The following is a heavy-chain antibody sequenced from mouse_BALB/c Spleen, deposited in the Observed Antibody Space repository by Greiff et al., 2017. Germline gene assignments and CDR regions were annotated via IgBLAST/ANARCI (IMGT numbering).Heavy chain of an antibody. Sequence: QVQLQQPGAELVKPGAPVKLSCKASGYTFTSYWMNWVKQRPGRGLEWIGRIDPSDSETHYNQKFKDKATLTVDKSSSTAYIQLSSLTSEDSAVYYCARELRELFDYWGQGTTLTVAS. J-gene: IGHJ2*01. CDR2: IDPSDSET. D-gene: IGHD2-4*01. V-gene: IGHV1-69*02. CDR1: GYTFTSYW. CDR3: ARELRELFDY.